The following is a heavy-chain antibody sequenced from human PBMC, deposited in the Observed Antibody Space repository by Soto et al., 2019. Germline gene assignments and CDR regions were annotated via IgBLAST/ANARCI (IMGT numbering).Heavy chain of an antibody. CDR1: GGTFGSYA. D-gene: IGHD2-2*02. CDR3: ARCGXTDIVVVPAAIDYGMDV. Sequence: SVKVSCKASGGTFGSYAISWVRQAPGQGLEWMGGIIPIFGTANYAQKFQGRVTITADESTSTAYMELSSLRSEDTAVYYCARCGXTDIVVVPAAIDYGMDVWGQGTTVTVSS. CDR2: IIPIFGTA. V-gene: IGHV1-69*13. J-gene: IGHJ6*02.